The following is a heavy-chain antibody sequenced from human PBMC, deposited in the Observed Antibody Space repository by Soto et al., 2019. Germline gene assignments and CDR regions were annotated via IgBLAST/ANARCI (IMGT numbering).Heavy chain of an antibody. J-gene: IGHJ6*02. D-gene: IGHD2-21*02. CDR1: GFTFSSYS. V-gene: IGHV3-21*01. CDR3: ARTRPKTYCGGDCYPRIYYYYYGMDV. Sequence: EVQLVESGGGLVKPGGSLRLSCAASGFTFSSYSMNWVRQAPGKGLEWVSSISSSSSYIYYADSVKGRFTISRDNAKNSLYLQMNSLRAEDTAVYYCARTRPKTYCGGDCYPRIYYYYYGMDVWGQGTTVTVSS. CDR2: ISSSSSYI.